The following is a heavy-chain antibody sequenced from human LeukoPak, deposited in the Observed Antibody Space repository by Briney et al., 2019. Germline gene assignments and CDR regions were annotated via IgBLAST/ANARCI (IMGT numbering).Heavy chain of an antibody. D-gene: IGHD5-12*01. Sequence: GSLRLSCAASGFTFSSYWMSWVRQAPGKGLEWVANIKQDGSEKYYVDSVKGRFTISRDNAKNSLYLQMNSLRAEDTAVYSCARDGGLGATTNNWFDPWGQGTLVTVSS. V-gene: IGHV3-7*03. J-gene: IGHJ5*02. CDR2: IKQDGSEK. CDR1: GFTFSSYW. CDR3: ARDGGLGATTNNWFDP.